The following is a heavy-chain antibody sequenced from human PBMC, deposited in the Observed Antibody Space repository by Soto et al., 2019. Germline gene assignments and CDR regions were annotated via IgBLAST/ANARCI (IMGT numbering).Heavy chain of an antibody. CDR1: GYSFTSYW. CDR2: IYPGDSDT. D-gene: IGHD2-15*01. V-gene: IGHV5-51*01. Sequence: PGESLKISCKGSGYSFTSYWIGWVRQMPGKGLEWMGIIYPGDSDTRYSPSFQGQVTISADKSISTAYLQWSSLKASDTAMYYCARHVGSGGAAFWFDPWGQGTLVTVSS. CDR3: ARHVGSGGAAFWFDP. J-gene: IGHJ5*02.